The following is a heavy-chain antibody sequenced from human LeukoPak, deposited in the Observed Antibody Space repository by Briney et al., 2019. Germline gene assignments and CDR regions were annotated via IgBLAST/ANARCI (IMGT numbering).Heavy chain of an antibody. Sequence: SETLSLTCTVSGVSISSYYWSWIRQPPGKGLEWIGYIYYSGSTNYNPSLKSRVTISVDTSKNQFSLKLSSVTAADTAVYYCARVPIYYSDSSTTGPLYYFDYWGQGTLVTVSS. CDR1: GVSISSYY. J-gene: IGHJ4*02. V-gene: IGHV4-59*01. D-gene: IGHD3-22*01. CDR2: IYYSGST. CDR3: ARVPIYYSDSSTTGPLYYFDY.